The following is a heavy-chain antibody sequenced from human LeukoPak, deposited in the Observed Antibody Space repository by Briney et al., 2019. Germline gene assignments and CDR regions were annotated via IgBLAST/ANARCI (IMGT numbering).Heavy chain of an antibody. CDR1: GGSINSFY. Sequence: SETLSLTCSVSGGSINSFYWSWIRQLPGKGLEWIGYIYYSGSTNYNPSLKSRVTISVDTSKNQFSLNLSSVTAADTAVYYCARHWGSRGAFDIWGQGTMVTVSS. D-gene: IGHD7-27*01. V-gene: IGHV4-59*01. CDR2: IYYSGST. CDR3: ARHWGSRGAFDI. J-gene: IGHJ3*02.